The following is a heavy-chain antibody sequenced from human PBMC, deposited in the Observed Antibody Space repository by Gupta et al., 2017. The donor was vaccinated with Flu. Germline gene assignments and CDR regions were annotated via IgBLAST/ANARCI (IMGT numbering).Heavy chain of an antibody. J-gene: IGHJ4*02. CDR2: LRYGVGNT. V-gene: IGHV3-23*01. CDR3: ARHIYCSGRIGPTDY. D-gene: IGHD2-15*01. CDR1: GYTFSNYA. Sequence: EVQLLGSGGGLVPRGGSLSLTCDASGYTFSNYAMSWFRRAPGKGLEWVSVLRYGVGNTYYADSVKGRFTISRDNSKNTLYLQMNSLRDDDTAVYYCARHIYCSGRIGPTDYWGQGTLVTVSS.